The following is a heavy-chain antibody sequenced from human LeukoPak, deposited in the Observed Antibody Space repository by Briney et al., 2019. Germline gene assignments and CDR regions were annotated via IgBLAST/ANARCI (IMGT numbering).Heavy chain of an antibody. CDR2: ISYEGSNK. D-gene: IGHD2-2*01. J-gene: IGHJ6*04. Sequence: GGSLRLSCAAAGFAFSSYAMHWVRQAPGKGLEWVAVISYEGSNKYYADSVKGRFTISRDNSKNTLYLQMNSLGAEDTAVYYCAREPAPIVVVPAASRYYYYYYGMDVWGKGTTVTVSS. CDR1: GFAFSSYA. V-gene: IGHV3-30*04. CDR3: AREPAPIVVVPAASRYYYYYYGMDV.